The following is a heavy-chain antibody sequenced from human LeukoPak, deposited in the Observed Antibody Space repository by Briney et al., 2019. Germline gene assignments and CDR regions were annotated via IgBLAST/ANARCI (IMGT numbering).Heavy chain of an antibody. CDR2: ISWNSGSI. CDR3: AKSKQPYYYYYYMGV. D-gene: IGHD6-13*01. V-gene: IGHV3-9*01. Sequence: GGSLRLSCAASGFTFDDYAMHWVRQAPGKGLEWVSGISWNSGSIGYADSVKGRFTISRDNAKNSLYLQMNSLRAEDTALYYCAKSKQPYYYYYYMGVWGKGTTVTISS. CDR1: GFTFDDYA. J-gene: IGHJ6*03.